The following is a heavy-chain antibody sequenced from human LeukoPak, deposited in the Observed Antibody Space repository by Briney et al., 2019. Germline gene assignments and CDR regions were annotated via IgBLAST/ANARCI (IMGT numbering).Heavy chain of an antibody. V-gene: IGHV3-23*01. CDR1: GFTFSSYA. Sequence: GGSLRLSYAASGFTFSSYAMSWVRQAPGKGLEWVSAISGSGGSTYYADSVKGRFTISRDNSKNTLYLQMNSLRAEDTAVYYCAKDYVVVAARLFASFDYWGQGTLVTVSS. CDR3: AKDYVVVAARLFASFDY. J-gene: IGHJ4*02. CDR2: ISGSGGST. D-gene: IGHD2-15*01.